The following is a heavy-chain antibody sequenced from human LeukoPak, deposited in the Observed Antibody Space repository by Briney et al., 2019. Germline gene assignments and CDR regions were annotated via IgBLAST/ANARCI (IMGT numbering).Heavy chain of an antibody. Sequence: SETLSLTCTVSGGSISSGSYYWSWIRQPAGKGLEWIGRIYTSGSTNYNPSLKSRVTISVDTSKNQFSLKLSSVTAADTAVYYCARDRGLRGSGTFDPWGQGTLVTVSS. D-gene: IGHD3-10*01. J-gene: IGHJ5*02. CDR3: ARDRGLRGSGTFDP. CDR1: GGSISSGSYY. V-gene: IGHV4-61*02. CDR2: IYTSGST.